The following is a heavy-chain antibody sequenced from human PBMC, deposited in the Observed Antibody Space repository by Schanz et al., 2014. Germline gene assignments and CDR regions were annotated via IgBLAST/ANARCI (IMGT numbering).Heavy chain of an antibody. J-gene: IGHJ6*02. Sequence: EVQLVESGGGLVKPGGSLRLSCAASGFTFSNYSMNWVRQAPGKGLEWVSGMSGSGSTADYADSVKGRFTISRDNSMNTVYHQMNSLISDDAAVYYCARAQGVMRLYCGVDVWGQGTTVTVSS. CDR2: MSGSGSTA. CDR3: ARAQGVMRLYCGVDV. CDR1: GFTFSNYS. D-gene: IGHD3-16*01. V-gene: IGHV3-23*04.